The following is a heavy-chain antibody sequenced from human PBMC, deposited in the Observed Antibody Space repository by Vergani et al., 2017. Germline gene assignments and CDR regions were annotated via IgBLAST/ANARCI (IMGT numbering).Heavy chain of an antibody. Sequence: EVQLLESGGGLVQPGGSLRLSCAASGFTFSSYEMNWVRQAPGKGLEWVSYISSSGSTIYYADSVKGRFTISRDNAKNSLYLQMNSLRAEDTAVYYCARDPPHPYYYYGMDVWGQGTTVTVSS. CDR2: ISSSGSTI. CDR3: ARDPPHPYYYYGMDV. V-gene: IGHV3-48*03. J-gene: IGHJ6*02. CDR1: GFTFSSYE.